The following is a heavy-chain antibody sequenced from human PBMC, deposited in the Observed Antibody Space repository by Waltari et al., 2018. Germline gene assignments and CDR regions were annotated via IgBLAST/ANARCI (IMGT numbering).Heavy chain of an antibody. CDR2: MNPTSGST. CDR3: AREYGSGTYYYMDV. D-gene: IGHD3-10*01. CDR1: GYSFTSYN. J-gene: IGHJ6*03. Sequence: QVQLVQSGAEVKKPGASVKVSCKASGYSFTSYNINWVRQAAGQGLEWMGWMNPTSGSTGYAQKFQDRVIITRNTSIGTAYMELRSLRSEDTAVYYCAREYGSGTYYYMDVWGKGTTVTVSS. V-gene: IGHV1-8*03.